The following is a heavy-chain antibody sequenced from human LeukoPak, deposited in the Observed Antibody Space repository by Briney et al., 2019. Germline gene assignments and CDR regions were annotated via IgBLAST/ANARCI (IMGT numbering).Heavy chain of an antibody. J-gene: IGHJ4*02. V-gene: IGHV4-59*01. Sequence: ASETLSLTCTVSGGSIRSYYWSWIRQPPGRGLEWIGYIYYSGSTNYNPSLKSRVTISVDTSKNQFSLKLSSVTAADTAVYYCARDRRYSYGYDYWGQGTLVTVSS. CDR1: GGSIRSYY. CDR3: ARDRRYSYGYDY. D-gene: IGHD5-18*01. CDR2: IYYSGST.